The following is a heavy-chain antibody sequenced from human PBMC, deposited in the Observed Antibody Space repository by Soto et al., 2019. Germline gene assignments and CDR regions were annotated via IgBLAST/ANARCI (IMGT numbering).Heavy chain of an antibody. J-gene: IGHJ5*02. CDR1: GGSISSSESY. CDR2: ISFSGST. CDR3: AKGGTSSQWFEP. Sequence: PSETLSLTCAVSGGSISSSESYWSWIRHHPEKGLEWVACISFSGSTFYSPSLNGRLTISADTSKNQFSLRLTSVTAADTAMYYCAKGGTSSQWFEPWGQGTLVTVSS. V-gene: IGHV4-31*11. D-gene: IGHD2-8*01.